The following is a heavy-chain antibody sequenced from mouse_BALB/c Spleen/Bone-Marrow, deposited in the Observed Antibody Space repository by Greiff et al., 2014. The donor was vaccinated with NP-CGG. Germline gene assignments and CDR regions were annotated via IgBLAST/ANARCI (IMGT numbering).Heavy chain of an antibody. CDR3: ARNGYYGWITY. D-gene: IGHD2-3*01. J-gene: IGHJ3*01. Sequence: VQLKESGGGLVQPGGSLKLSSAASGFDFSGYWMTWVRQAPGKGLEWIGEINPDSRTINYKPSLKEKFIMSRDNAKNTLYLQMSKVRSEDTALYYCARNGYYGWITYWGQGTLVTVSA. CDR1: GFDFSGYW. CDR2: INPDSRTI. V-gene: IGHV4-1*02.